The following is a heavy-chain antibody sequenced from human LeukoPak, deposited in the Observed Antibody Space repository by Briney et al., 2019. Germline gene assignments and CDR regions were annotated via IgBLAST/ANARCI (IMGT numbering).Heavy chain of an antibody. V-gene: IGHV1-8*01. J-gene: IGHJ6*03. Sequence: ASAKVSCKASGYTFTSYDINWVRQATGQGLEWMGWMNPNSGNTGYAQKFQGRVTMTRNTSISTAYMELSSLRSEDTAVYYCARGDIVVVPAAQQYYYYYYMDVWGKGTTVTVSS. CDR1: GYTFTSYD. CDR2: MNPNSGNT. CDR3: ARGDIVVVPAAQQYYYYYYMDV. D-gene: IGHD2-2*01.